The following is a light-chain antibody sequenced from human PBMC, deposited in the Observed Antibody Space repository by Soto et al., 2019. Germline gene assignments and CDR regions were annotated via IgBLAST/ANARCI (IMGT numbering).Light chain of an antibody. V-gene: IGLV1-40*01. CDR3: QSYDSSLSGAV. CDR2: GNN. CDR1: SSNIGAGYD. Sequence: QSALTQPPSVSGAPGQRVTISCTGSSSNIGAGYDVHWYQHLPGRAPKLLIYGNNNRPSGAPDRFSGSKSGTSASLAITGLQAEDEADYYCQSYDSSLSGAVFGGGTKVTVL. J-gene: IGLJ2*01.